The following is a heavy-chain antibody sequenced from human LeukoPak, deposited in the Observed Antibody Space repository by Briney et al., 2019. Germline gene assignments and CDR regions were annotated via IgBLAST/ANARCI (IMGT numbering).Heavy chain of an antibody. CDR2: IRSKAYGGTT. CDR1: GFTFGDYA. CDR3: TRDQYYGGDCYAFHY. J-gene: IGHJ4*02. Sequence: PGGSLRLSCTASGFTFGDYAMSWVRQAPGKGLEWVGFIRSKAYGGTTEYAASVKGRFTISRDDSKSLAYLQMNSLKTEDTAVYYCTRDQYYGGDCYAFHYWGQGTLVTVSS. V-gene: IGHV3-49*04. D-gene: IGHD2-21*02.